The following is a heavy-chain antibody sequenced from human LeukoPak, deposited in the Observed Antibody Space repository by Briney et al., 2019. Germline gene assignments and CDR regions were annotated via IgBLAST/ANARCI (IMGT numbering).Heavy chain of an antibody. Sequence: SETLSLTCAVSGASFITSDYYWAWIRQPPGKGLEWIGSGFYFGTPSYNPSLQSRVTISLDTSKNQFYLSPTSVTAADTALYYCARDHRTLRLANWGQGALVTVSS. J-gene: IGHJ1*01. V-gene: IGHV4-39*07. D-gene: IGHD6-19*01. CDR3: ARDHRTLRLAN. CDR1: GASFITSDYY. CDR2: GFYFGTP.